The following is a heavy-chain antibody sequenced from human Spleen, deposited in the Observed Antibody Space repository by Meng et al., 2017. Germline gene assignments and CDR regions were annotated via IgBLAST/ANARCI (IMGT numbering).Heavy chain of an antibody. CDR3: ARVSSDYGDYTYFDY. CDR2: IYTSGST. CDR1: GGSISSGSYY. D-gene: IGHD4-17*01. V-gene: IGHV4-61*02. J-gene: IGHJ4*02. Sequence: SETLSLTCTVSGGSISSGSYYWSWIRQPAGKGLEWIGRIYTSGSTNYNPSLNSRVTISIDTSKNQFSLKLTSVTAADTAVYYCARVSSDYGDYTYFDYWGQGTLVTVSS.